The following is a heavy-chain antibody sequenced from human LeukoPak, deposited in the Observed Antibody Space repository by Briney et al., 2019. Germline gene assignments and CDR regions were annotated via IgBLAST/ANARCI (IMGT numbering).Heavy chain of an antibody. J-gene: IGHJ6*04. V-gene: IGHV1-69*04. CDR1: GGTFTRDA. CDR3: ARGLDWNDLHLDV. CDR2: ILPLLSTK. Sequence: GASVKVSCKLSGGTFTRDAISWVRQAPGEGLEWMGRILPLLSTKNYARKFQGRVTLTADKSTGTAYMELSSLRSEDTAIYYCARGLDWNDLHLDVWGKGTRSSSPQ. D-gene: IGHD1-1*01.